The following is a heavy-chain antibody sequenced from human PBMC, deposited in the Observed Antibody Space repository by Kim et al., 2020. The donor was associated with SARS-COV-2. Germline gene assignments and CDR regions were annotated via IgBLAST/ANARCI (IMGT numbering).Heavy chain of an antibody. D-gene: IGHD3-10*01. CDR3: AKDERNHRVITMVRGRSTVSMDV. Sequence: GGSLRLSCAASGFTFSSYAMSWVRQAPGKGLEWVSVIYSGGSSTYYADSVKGRFTISRDNSKNTLYLQMNSLRAEDTAVYYCAKDERNHRVITMVRGRSTVSMDVWGQGTTVTVSS. V-gene: IGHV3-23*03. CDR2: IYSGGSST. CDR1: GFTFSSYA. J-gene: IGHJ6*02.